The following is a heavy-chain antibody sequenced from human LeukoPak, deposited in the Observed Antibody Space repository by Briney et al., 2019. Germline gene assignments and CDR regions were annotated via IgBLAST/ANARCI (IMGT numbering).Heavy chain of an antibody. CDR3: ARPCSSSPLYYYGMDV. J-gene: IGHJ6*02. CDR1: GGSFSGYY. V-gene: IGHV4-34*01. CDR2: INHSGST. Sequence: PSETLSLTCAVYGGSFSGYYWSWIRQPPGKGLEWIGEINHSGSTNYNPSLKSRVTISVDTSKNQFSLKLSSVTAADTAVYYCARPCSSSPLYYYGMDVWGQGTTVTVSS. D-gene: IGHD6-6*01.